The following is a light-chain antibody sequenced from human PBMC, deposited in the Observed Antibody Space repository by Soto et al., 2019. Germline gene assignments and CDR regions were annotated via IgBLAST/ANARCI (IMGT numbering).Light chain of an antibody. J-gene: IGKJ5*01. V-gene: IGKV1-5*01. CDR2: GAK. CDR3: QQCHATPLT. Sequence: DIQMTQSPSTLSGSVGDRVTITCRASQSISNWLAWYQQRPGKAPNLLIFGAKTLQSGVPSRFSGSGYGTDFTLTITTLQPEDVGIYYCQQCHATPLTFGQGTRLEIK. CDR1: QSISNW.